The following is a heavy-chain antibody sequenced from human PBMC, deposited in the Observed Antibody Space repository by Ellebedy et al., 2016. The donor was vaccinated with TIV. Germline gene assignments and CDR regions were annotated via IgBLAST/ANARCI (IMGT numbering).Heavy chain of an antibody. CDR2: VSMSGMHK. CDR1: GLTLKNYW. D-gene: IGHD3-10*01. J-gene: IGHJ6*04. Sequence: GGSLRLSCAASGLTLKNYWMSWIRQAPGKGLEWVAYVSMSGMHKNHADSVRGRFTISRDNAKKSLFLQMNSLRPEDTASYFCAKEHLIFGELNPPYYMDVWGKGTTVTVSS. V-gene: IGHV3-11*05. CDR3: AKEHLIFGELNPPYYMDV.